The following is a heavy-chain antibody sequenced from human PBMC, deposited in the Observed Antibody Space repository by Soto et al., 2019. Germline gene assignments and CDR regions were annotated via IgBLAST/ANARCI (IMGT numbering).Heavy chain of an antibody. J-gene: IGHJ4*02. V-gene: IGHV3-23*01. CDR2: VSASGLNT. CDR3: AKDSPRRTSGYFFDY. CDR1: GFTFSTYA. D-gene: IGHD1-1*01. Sequence: EVQLLESGGKLVQPGGSLTLSCAASGFTFSTYAMAWVRQAPGKGLEWVSGVSASGLNTDYADPVKGRFYISRDNSKNTVSLHMNSLRAEDTALYYCAKDSPRRTSGYFFDYGCQGTPVTVSS.